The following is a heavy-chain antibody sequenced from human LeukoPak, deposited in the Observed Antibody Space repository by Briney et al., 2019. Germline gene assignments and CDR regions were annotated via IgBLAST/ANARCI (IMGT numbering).Heavy chain of an antibody. D-gene: IGHD3-22*01. CDR3: ARHRDGYFTNFDN. CDR2: LSYGGSP. CDR1: GVSISSSNYY. J-gene: IGHJ4*02. Sequence: PSETLSLTCTVSGVSISSSNYYWGWVRQPPGKGLEWIGSLSYGGSPYHNPSLKSRLTISVDTSKNQFSLKLRSVAAADTAVYYCARHRDGYFTNFDNWGQGTLVTVSS. V-gene: IGHV4-39*01.